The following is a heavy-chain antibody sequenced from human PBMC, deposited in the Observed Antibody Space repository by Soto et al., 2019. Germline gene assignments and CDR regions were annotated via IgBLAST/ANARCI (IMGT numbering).Heavy chain of an antibody. CDR2: IYYSGKT. CDR1: GGSISSGPYS. CDR3: ARGCSSDSCYTGFDP. D-gene: IGHD2-2*02. V-gene: IGHV4-30-2*01. J-gene: IGHJ5*02. Sequence: SETLSLTCTVSGGSISSGPYSWTWIRQPPGKGLEWLGYIYYSGKTDYNPSLRSRVSISVDRSNNQFSLILTSVTAADSAVYFCARGCSSDSCYTGFDPCGQGTLLTVSS.